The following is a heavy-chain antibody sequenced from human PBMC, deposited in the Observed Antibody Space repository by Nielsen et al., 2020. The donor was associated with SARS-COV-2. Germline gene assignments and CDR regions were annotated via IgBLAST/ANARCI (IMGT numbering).Heavy chain of an antibody. J-gene: IGHJ6*02. CDR2: IIPIFGTA. Sequence: SVKVSCKASGSTFSSYAISWVRQAPGQGLEWMGGIIPIFGTANYAQKFQGRVTITADESTSTAYMELSSLRSEDTAVYYCARDGDVSDGMAAYYYGMDVWGQGTTVTVSS. V-gene: IGHV1-69*13. D-gene: IGHD5-24*01. CDR1: GSTFSSYA. CDR3: ARDGDVSDGMAAYYYGMDV.